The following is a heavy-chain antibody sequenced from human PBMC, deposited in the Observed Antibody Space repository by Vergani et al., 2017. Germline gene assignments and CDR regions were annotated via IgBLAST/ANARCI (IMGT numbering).Heavy chain of an antibody. J-gene: IGHJ5*02. D-gene: IGHD1-26*01. V-gene: IGHV4-34*01. CDR2: INHSGST. CDR3: AREGVTGSYSYSMSYNWFDP. CDR1: GGSFSGYY. Sequence: QVQLQQWGAGLLKPSETLSLTCAVYGGSFSGYYWSWIRQPPGKGLEWIGEINHSGSTNYNPSLKSRVTISVDTSKNQFSLKLSSVTAADTAVYYCAREGVTGSYSYSMSYNWFDPWGQGTLVTVSS.